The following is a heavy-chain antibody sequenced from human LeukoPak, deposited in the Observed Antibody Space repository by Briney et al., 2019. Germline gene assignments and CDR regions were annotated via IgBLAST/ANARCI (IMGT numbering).Heavy chain of an antibody. CDR3: VTDLHGINWYVH. Sequence: GGSLRLSCAAAGFSLSSYWMSWVRQAKGKGLECVAKIREDGSEKHYVDSVKGRFIISRDNSKNSLYLQMNSLRVDDTSTYYCVTDLHGINWYVHWGQGTLVTVSS. CDR1: GFSLSSYW. CDR2: IREDGSEK. J-gene: IGHJ4*02. V-gene: IGHV3-7*01. D-gene: IGHD3-16*01.